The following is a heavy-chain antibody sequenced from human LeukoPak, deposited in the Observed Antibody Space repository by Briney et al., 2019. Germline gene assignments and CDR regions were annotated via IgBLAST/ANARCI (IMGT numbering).Heavy chain of an antibody. J-gene: IGHJ4*02. CDR1: GYSFTTYY. V-gene: IGHV1-2*02. CDR2: INPNSGGT. CDR3: TSDGGWYFNY. Sequence: ASVTVSFTSSGYSFTTYYMHWVRQAPGQGLEWMGWINPNSGGTNYAQKFQGRVTMTRDTSISTAYMELSGLRSDDTAVYYCTSDGGWYFNYWGQGSLVTVSS. D-gene: IGHD6-19*01.